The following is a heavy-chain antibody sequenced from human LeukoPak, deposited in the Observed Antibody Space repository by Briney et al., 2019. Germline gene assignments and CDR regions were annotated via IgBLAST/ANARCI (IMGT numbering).Heavy chain of an antibody. J-gene: IGHJ4*02. D-gene: IGHD2-2*01. Sequence: PSQTLSLTCTVSGGSISSYYWSWIRQPPGKGLEWIGYIYHSGSTYYNPSLKSRVTISVDRSKNQFSLKLSSVTAADTAVYYCARASEDIVVVPGATGFDYWGQGTLVTVSS. CDR1: GGSISSYY. CDR3: ARASEDIVVVPGATGFDY. CDR2: IYHSGST. V-gene: IGHV4-30-2*01.